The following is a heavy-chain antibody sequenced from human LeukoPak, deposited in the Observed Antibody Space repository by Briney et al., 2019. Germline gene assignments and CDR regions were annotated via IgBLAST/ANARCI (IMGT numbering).Heavy chain of an antibody. D-gene: IGHD3-16*02. CDR3: ARAYQRLGQLSLPDY. Sequence: ASVKVSCKASGYAFTNYAMNWVRQAPGQGLEWMGWIHPSTGNPTYAQAFTGRFVFSLDTSVSTTYLQISSLKTEDTAVYYCARAYQRLGQLSLPDYWGQGTLVTVSS. V-gene: IGHV7-4-1*02. J-gene: IGHJ4*02. CDR1: GYAFTNYA. CDR2: IHPSTGNP.